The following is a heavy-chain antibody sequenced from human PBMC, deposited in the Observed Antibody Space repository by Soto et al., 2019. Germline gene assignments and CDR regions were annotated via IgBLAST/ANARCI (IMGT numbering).Heavy chain of an antibody. CDR1: GGSFSGYY. CDR3: ARESSSSGVDY. CDR2: INHSGST. Sequence: SETLSLTCAVYGGSFSGYYWSWIRQPPGKGLEWIGEINHSGSTNYNPSIKSRVTISVDTSKNQFSLKLSSVTAVDTAVYYCARESSSSGVDYWGQGTLVTVSS. J-gene: IGHJ4*02. D-gene: IGHD6-6*01. V-gene: IGHV4-34*01.